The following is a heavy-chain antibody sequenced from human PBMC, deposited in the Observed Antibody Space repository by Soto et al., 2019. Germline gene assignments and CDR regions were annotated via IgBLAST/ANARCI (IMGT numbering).Heavy chain of an antibody. J-gene: IGHJ3*02. V-gene: IGHV4-34*01. CDR3: ARRGDYYDSRGDAFDI. Sequence: LFLTCAVYGGSFSDYYWSWIRQPPGKGLEWIGEINHSGSTNYNPSLKSRITISVDTSKNQFSLKLSSVTAADTAVYYCARRGDYYDSRGDAFDIWGQGTMGTVSS. CDR1: GGSFSDYY. CDR2: INHSGST. D-gene: IGHD3-22*01.